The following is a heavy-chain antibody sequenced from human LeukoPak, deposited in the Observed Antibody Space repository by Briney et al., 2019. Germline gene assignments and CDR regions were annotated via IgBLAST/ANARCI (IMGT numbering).Heavy chain of an antibody. CDR2: VYYSGST. Sequence: PSETLSLTCTVSGGSVSSDIYYWSWIRQPPGKGLEWIGYVYYSGSTNCNPSLKSRVTISVDTSKNQFSLKLTSVTAADTAVYYWARIFAYGSGSYYQFDYWGQGTLVTVSS. V-gene: IGHV4-61*01. CDR3: ARIFAYGSGSYYQFDY. J-gene: IGHJ4*02. CDR1: GGSVSSDIYY. D-gene: IGHD3-10*01.